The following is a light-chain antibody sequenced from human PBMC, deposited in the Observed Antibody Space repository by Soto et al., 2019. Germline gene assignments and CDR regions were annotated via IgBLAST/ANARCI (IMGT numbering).Light chain of an antibody. CDR3: QQYYSYPRT. CDR1: QGISRY. J-gene: IGKJ1*01. Sequence: AIRMTESPSSLPASTGGRATITSRASQGISRYLAWYQQTPGKAPKFMIYAASTLQSGVPSRFSGSGSGTDFTLTISCLQSEDFATYYCQQYYSYPRTFGQGTKVDIK. CDR2: AAS. V-gene: IGKV1-8*01.